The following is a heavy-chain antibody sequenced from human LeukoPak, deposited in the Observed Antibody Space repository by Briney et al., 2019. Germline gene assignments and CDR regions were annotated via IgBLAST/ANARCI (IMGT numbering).Heavy chain of an antibody. CDR2: IYYSGST. D-gene: IGHD6-13*01. V-gene: IGHV4-39*07. Sequence: SETLSLTCTVSGGSISSYYWGWIRQPPGKGLEWIGSIYYSGSTYYNPSLKSRVTISVDTSKNQFSLKLSSVTAADTAVYYCASELRSSSWRGWIDRFDPWGQGTLVTVSS. CDR3: ASELRSSSWRGWIDRFDP. J-gene: IGHJ5*02. CDR1: GGSISSYY.